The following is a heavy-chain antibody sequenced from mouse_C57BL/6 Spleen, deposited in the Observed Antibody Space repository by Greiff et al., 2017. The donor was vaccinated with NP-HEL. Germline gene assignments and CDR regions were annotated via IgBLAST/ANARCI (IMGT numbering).Heavy chain of an antibody. Sequence: QVQLQQPGAELVKPGASVKMSCKASGYTFTSYWITWVKQRPGQGLEWIGDIYPGSGSTNYNEKFKSKATLTVDTSSSTAYMQLSSLTSEDSAVYYCASPPMSNGARDYWGQGTAVTVSS. J-gene: IGHJ4*01. V-gene: IGHV1-55*01. CDR1: GYTFTSYW. CDR2: IYPGSGST. CDR3: ASPPMSNGARDY. D-gene: IGHD2-5*01.